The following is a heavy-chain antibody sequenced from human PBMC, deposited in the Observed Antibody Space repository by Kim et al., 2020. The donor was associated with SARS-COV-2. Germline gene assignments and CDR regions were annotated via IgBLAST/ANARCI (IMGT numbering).Heavy chain of an antibody. J-gene: IGHJ4*02. V-gene: IGHV4-31*03. CDR3: ARASWELLAEIDY. CDR2: IYYSGST. Sequence: SETLSLTCTVSGGSISSGGYYWSWIRQPPGKGLEWIGYIYYSGSTYYNPSLKSRVTISVDTSKNQFSLKLSSVTAADTAVYYCARASWELLAEIDYRGQGTPVTVSS. D-gene: IGHD1-26*01. CDR1: GGSISSGGYY.